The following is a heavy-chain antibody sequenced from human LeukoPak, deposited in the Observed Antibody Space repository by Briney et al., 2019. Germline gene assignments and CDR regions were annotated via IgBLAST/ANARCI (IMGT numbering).Heavy chain of an antibody. CDR1: GFTFSSHS. D-gene: IGHD3-22*01. CDR3: VRESVYYDSSAYYNVLDY. J-gene: IGHJ4*02. Sequence: GGSLRLSCAASGFTFSSHSMNWVRQAPGKGLEWVSVITSSSDYIYYADSPKGRFTVSRDNAKNSLYLQLNSLRAEDTAVYYCVRESVYYDSSAYYNVLDYWGQGTLVTVSS. CDR2: ITSSSDYI. V-gene: IGHV3-21*01.